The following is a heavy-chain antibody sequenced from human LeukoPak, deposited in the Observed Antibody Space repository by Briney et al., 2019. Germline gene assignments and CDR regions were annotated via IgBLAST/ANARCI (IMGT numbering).Heavy chain of an antibody. CDR3: AAWGLHNY. Sequence: GGSLRLSCSASGFAFSDYWMDWVRQAPGKGPEWVANINLGGSAKLYVDSVKGRCTISRDNAKNSLYLQMNSLRVEDTAVYYCAAWGLHNYWGQGTLVTVSS. CDR1: GFAFSDYW. CDR2: INLGGSAK. V-gene: IGHV3-7*01. D-gene: IGHD7-27*01. J-gene: IGHJ4*02.